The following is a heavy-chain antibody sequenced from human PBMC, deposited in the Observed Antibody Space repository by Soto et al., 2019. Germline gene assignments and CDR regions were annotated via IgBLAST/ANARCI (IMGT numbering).Heavy chain of an antibody. Sequence: GGSLRLSCAASEFTFSTYAMSWVRQAPGKGLEWVSSIGSGGSPTYYADSVKGRFTISRDDSKNTLYLQMNSLRAEDTAVYYCAKGALSTYFDWGQGTLVTVSS. D-gene: IGHD3-9*01. V-gene: IGHV3-23*01. CDR1: EFTFSTYA. CDR2: IGSGGSPT. J-gene: IGHJ4*02. CDR3: AKGALSTYFD.